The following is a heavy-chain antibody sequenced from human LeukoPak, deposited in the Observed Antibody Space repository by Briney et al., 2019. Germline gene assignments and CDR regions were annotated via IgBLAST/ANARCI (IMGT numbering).Heavy chain of an antibody. Sequence: GGSLRLSCAASGFSFSSYWMSWVRQAPGKGLEWVANIKQDGSEQNYVDSVKGRFTISRDNTKNLLYLQMNSLRAEDTAVYYCASTNSLDYWGQGTLVTVSS. J-gene: IGHJ4*02. CDR3: ASTNSLDY. CDR2: IKQDGSEQ. D-gene: IGHD2-2*01. CDR1: GFSFSSYW. V-gene: IGHV3-7*01.